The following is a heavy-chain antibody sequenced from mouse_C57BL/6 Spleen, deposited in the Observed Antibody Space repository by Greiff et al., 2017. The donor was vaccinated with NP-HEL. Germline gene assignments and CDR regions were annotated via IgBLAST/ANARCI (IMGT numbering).Heavy chain of an antibody. CDR3: ARSTARRRYFDV. V-gene: IGHV1-26*01. D-gene: IGHD3-2*01. CDR2: INPNNGGT. Sequence: VQLQQSGPELVKPGASVKISCKASGYTFTDYYMNWVKQSHGKSLEWIGDINPNNGGTSYNQKFKGKATLTVDKSSSTAYMELRSLTSEDSAVYYCARSTARRRYFDVWGTGTTVTVSS. CDR1: GYTFTDYY. J-gene: IGHJ1*03.